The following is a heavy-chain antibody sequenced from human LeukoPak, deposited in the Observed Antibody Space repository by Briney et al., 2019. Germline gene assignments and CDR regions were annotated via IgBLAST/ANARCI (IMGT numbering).Heavy chain of an antibody. CDR2: ISGSGGNT. J-gene: IGHJ4*02. CDR3: AKAEYQLLYLGFPFDY. CDR1: GFTFSSYA. D-gene: IGHD2-2*02. V-gene: IGHV3-23*01. Sequence: GGSLRLSCAASGFTFSSYAMSWVRQAPGKGLEWVSSISGSGGNTYYADSVKGRFIISRDISKNTLYLQMNSLRAEDTAVYYCAKAEYQLLYLGFPFDYWGQGTLVTVSS.